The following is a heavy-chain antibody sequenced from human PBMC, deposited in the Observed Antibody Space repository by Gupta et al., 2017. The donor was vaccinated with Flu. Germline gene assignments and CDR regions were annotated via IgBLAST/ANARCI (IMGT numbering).Heavy chain of an antibody. D-gene: IGHD1-26*01. J-gene: IGHJ4*02. V-gene: IGHV3-21*04. Sequence: EVQLVESGGGLVKPGGSLRLSCAASGFPFSDNSMNWVRQAPGKGLEWVSSSSRSRTYIYYVDSVTGRFKISRENEKKFLYLQMNSLRPEDTAVYYCVRDTGSGRDWGQGTLGTVSS. CDR2: SSRSRTYI. CDR3: VRDTGSGRD. CDR1: GFPFSDNS.